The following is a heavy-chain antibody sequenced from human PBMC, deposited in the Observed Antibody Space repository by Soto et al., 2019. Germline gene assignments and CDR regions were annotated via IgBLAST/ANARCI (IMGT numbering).Heavy chain of an antibody. J-gene: IGHJ5*02. V-gene: IGHV1-69*13. CDR1: GGSIDSCA. D-gene: IGHD7-27*01. CDR3: ARSSRLGNWVFWFDP. Sequence: GASVEVCCKASGGSIDSCARSWVQQANGQGLEWMGGIIPIFGTANYAQKFQGRVTITADESTSTAYMELSSLRSEDTAVYCCARSSRLGNWVFWFDPWGQGTLVTVSS. CDR2: IIPIFGTA.